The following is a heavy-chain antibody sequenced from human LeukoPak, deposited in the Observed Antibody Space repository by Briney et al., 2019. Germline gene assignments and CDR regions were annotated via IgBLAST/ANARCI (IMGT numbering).Heavy chain of an antibody. J-gene: IGHJ4*02. V-gene: IGHV3-53*01. CDR3: ARGGKTYGTPFDY. CDR1: GFTVSSNY. Sequence: PGGSLRLSCAASGFTVSSNYMSWVRQAPGKGLEWVSVIYSGGSTYYADSVKGRFTISRDNSKNTVYLQMNSLRAEDTAVYYCARGGKTYGTPFDYWGQGTLVTVSS. CDR2: IYSGGST. D-gene: IGHD5-18*01.